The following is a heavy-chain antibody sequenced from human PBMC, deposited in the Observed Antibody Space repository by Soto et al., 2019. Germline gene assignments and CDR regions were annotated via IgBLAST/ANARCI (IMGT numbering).Heavy chain of an antibody. V-gene: IGHV1-46*01. CDR2: INPSGGST. J-gene: IGHJ5*02. Sequence: ASVKVSCKASGYTFTSYYMHWVRQAPGQGLEWMGIINPSGGSTSYAQKFQGRVTMTRDTSTSTVYMELSSLRSEDTAVYYCARDARLYCSGGSCYSTWFDPWGQGTLVTVS. CDR1: GYTFTSYY. CDR3: ARDARLYCSGGSCYSTWFDP. D-gene: IGHD2-15*01.